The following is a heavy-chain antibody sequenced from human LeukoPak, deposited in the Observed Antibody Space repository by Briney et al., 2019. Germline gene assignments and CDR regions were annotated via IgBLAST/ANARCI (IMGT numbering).Heavy chain of an antibody. CDR2: ISSSGSTI. CDR3: ARARLLWFGELLWYYGMDV. Sequence: GGSLRLSCAAPGFTFSSYEMNWVRQAPGKGLEWVSYISSSGSTIYYADSVKGRFTISRDNAKNSLYLQMNSLRAEDTAVYYCARARLLWFGELLWYYGMDVWGKGTTVTVSS. CDR1: GFTFSSYE. D-gene: IGHD3-10*01. V-gene: IGHV3-48*03. J-gene: IGHJ6*04.